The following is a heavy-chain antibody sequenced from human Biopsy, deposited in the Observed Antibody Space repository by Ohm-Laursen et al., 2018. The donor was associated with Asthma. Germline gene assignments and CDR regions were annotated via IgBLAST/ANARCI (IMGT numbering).Heavy chain of an antibody. CDR1: GFVFRSHA. J-gene: IGHJ3*02. CDR2: ISKDASTQ. Sequence: SLRLSCAASGFVFRSHAMHWVRQAPGKGLEWVGVISKDASTQGYADSVKGRFTMARDNSKNTLDLQMNSLREEDTAVYYCVRDGTDDAFDIWGQGTVVSVSS. D-gene: IGHD1-1*01. V-gene: IGHV3-30*01. CDR3: VRDGTDDAFDI.